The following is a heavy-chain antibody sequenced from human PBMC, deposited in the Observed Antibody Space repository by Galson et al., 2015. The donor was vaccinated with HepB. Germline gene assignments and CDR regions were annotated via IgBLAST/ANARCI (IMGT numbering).Heavy chain of an antibody. Sequence: SLRLSCAASGFTFSSYAMHWVRQAPGKGLEWVAVISYDGSNKYYADSVKGRFTISRDNSKNTLYLQMNSLRAEDTAVYYCAREGDRGVYGDYDSERLPDAFDIWGQGTMVTVSS. CDR2: ISYDGSNK. CDR3: AREGDRGVYGDYDSERLPDAFDI. V-gene: IGHV3-30-3*01. D-gene: IGHD4-17*01. J-gene: IGHJ3*02. CDR1: GFTFSSYA.